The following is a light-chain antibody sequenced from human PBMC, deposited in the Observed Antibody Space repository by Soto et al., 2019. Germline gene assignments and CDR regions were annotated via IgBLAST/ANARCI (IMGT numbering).Light chain of an antibody. V-gene: IGKV3-11*01. J-gene: IGKJ4*01. CDR2: GAS. CDR1: QSVSST. CDR3: QQPRTWLLT. Sequence: TQPPTTRCAGPGGRSRCSCRASQSVSSTLAWYQQKPCQASWLLIYGASNRASGVPARFSGSGSGTDFTLTISSLEPQDFGVYYCQQPRTWLLTFCGG.